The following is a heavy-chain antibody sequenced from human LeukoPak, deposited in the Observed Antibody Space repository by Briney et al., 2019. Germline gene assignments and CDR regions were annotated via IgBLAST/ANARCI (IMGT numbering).Heavy chain of an antibody. V-gene: IGHV3-48*03. CDR3: ARRASVVVPARYGMDV. D-gene: IGHD2-2*01. J-gene: IGHJ6*04. CDR2: ISSSGSTI. Sequence: GGSLRLSCAASGFTFSSYEMNWARQAPGKGLEWVSYISSSGSTIYYTDSVKGRFTISRDNAKNSLYLQMNSLRAEDTAVYYCARRASVVVPARYGMDVWGKGTTVTVSS. CDR1: GFTFSSYE.